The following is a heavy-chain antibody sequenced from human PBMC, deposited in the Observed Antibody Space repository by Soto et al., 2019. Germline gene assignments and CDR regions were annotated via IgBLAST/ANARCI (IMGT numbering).Heavy chain of an antibody. CDR3: AATKTSGSSWDFDY. Sequence: SETLSLTCTVSGGSISSYYWSWIRQPPGKGLEWIGYIYYSGSTNYNPSLKSRVTISVDTSKNQFSLKLSSVTAADTAVYYCAATKTSGSSWDFDYWGQGTLVTVSS. CDR2: IYYSGST. CDR1: GGSISSYY. J-gene: IGHJ4*02. V-gene: IGHV4-59*08. D-gene: IGHD6-13*01.